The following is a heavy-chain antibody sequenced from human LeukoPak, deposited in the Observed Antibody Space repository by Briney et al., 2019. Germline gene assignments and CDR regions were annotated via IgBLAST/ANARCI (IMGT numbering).Heavy chain of an antibody. J-gene: IGHJ6*04. CDR3: ARDGGYDSKYYGMDV. CDR2: IGTAGDT. V-gene: IGHV3-13*01. Sequence: GGSLRLSCAASGFTFSSYDMHWVRQATGKGLEWVSAIGTAGDTYYPGSVKGRFTISRENAKNSSYLQMNSLRAGDTAVYYCARDGGYDSKYYGMDVWAKGTTVTVSS. D-gene: IGHD5-12*01. CDR1: GFTFSSYD.